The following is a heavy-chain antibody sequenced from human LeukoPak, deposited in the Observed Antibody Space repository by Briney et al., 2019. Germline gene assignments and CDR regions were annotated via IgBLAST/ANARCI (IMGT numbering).Heavy chain of an antibody. CDR3: ARSDIVVVPAIWRGAFDT. D-gene: IGHD2-2*01. V-gene: IGHV4-59*01. CDR2: IYYSGST. CDR1: GGSISSYY. Sequence: PSESLSLTCTVSGGSISSYYWSWIRQPPGKGLEWIGYIYYSGSTNYNPSLKSRVTISVDTSKNQFSLKLSSVTAADTAVYYCARSDIVVVPAIWRGAFDTWGQGTMVTVSS. J-gene: IGHJ3*02.